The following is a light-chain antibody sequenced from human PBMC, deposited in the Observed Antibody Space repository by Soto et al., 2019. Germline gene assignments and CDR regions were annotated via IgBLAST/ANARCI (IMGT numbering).Light chain of an antibody. V-gene: IGKV3-20*01. CDR1: QSVSSNY. J-gene: IGKJ1*01. CDR2: GAS. Sequence: EIVLTQSPGTLSLSPGERATLSCRASQSVSSNYLAWYQQKPGQAPRLLIYGASSRATGIPDRFSGSGSGTDFTLNISRLETEDFAVYYCQQYGSSPGTFGQGTKVEIK. CDR3: QQYGSSPGT.